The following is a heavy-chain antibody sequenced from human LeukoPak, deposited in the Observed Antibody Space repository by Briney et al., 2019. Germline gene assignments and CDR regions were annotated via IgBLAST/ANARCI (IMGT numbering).Heavy chain of an antibody. J-gene: IGHJ4*02. V-gene: IGHV3-48*03. CDR2: ISSSGGTM. CDR1: GFTFSSYE. D-gene: IGHD6-19*01. CDR3: ARSPQSGSGWYDYFDY. Sequence: GGSLRLSCAASGFTFSSYEMNWIRQAPGKGLEWVSYISSSGGTMYYADSVKGRFTISRDNAKNSLYLQMNSLRAEDTAVYYCARSPQSGSGWYDYFDYWGQGTLVIVSS.